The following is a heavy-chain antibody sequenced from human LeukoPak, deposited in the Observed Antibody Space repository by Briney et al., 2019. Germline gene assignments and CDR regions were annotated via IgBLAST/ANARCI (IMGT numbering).Heavy chain of an antibody. CDR2: INPNSGGT. CDR3: ARDAENYYGSGLNY. Sequence: ASVKVSCKASGYTFTDYYMHWVRQAPGQGLEWMGWINPNSGGTNYAQKFQGRVTMTRDTSISTAYMELSRLRSDDTAVYYCARDAENYYGSGLNYWGQGTLVTVSS. J-gene: IGHJ4*02. D-gene: IGHD3-10*01. V-gene: IGHV1-2*02. CDR1: GYTFTDYY.